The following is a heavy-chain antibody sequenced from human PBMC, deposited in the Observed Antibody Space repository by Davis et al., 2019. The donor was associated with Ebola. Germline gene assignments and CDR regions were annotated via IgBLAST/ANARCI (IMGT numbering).Heavy chain of an antibody. CDR2: MNPDSGNT. D-gene: IGHD2-15*01. CDR1: GYTFPTYY. CDR3: TRGIARRRSGSWFDP. Sequence: ASVPVSCQASGYTFPTYYINWVRQATAQGLEWMGWMNPDSGNTGHAQNFQGRVTMTRDHSITTAYMELSSLTSDDTAVYYCTRGIARRRSGSWFDPWGQGTPVTVSS. J-gene: IGHJ5*02. V-gene: IGHV1-8*01.